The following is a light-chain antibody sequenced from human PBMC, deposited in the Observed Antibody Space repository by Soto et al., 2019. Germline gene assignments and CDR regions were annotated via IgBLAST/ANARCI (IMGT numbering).Light chain of an antibody. Sequence: EIVLTQSPGTLSLSPGERATLSCRASQSVSNNYLAWYQQKPGLAPRLLIHGASTRATGIPERFSGSGSGTDFTLTISGLEPEDFAVYYCQQYGSSPFSFGGGTKVEIK. CDR1: QSVSNNY. J-gene: IGKJ4*01. V-gene: IGKV3-20*01. CDR3: QQYGSSPFS. CDR2: GAS.